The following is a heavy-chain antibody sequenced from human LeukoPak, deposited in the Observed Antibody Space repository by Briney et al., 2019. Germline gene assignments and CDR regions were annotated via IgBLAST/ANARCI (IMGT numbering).Heavy chain of an antibody. CDR1: GYTFTSYD. CDR2: MNPNSGNT. D-gene: IGHD5-24*01. J-gene: IGHJ6*02. Sequence: ASVKVSCKASGYTFTSYDINWVRPATGQGLEWMGWMNPNSGNTGYAQKFQGRVTMTRNTSISTAYMELSSLRSEDTAVYYCARGQGPRWLQSLYYYYYGMDVWGQGTTVTVSS. CDR3: ARGQGPRWLQSLYYYYYGMDV. V-gene: IGHV1-8*01.